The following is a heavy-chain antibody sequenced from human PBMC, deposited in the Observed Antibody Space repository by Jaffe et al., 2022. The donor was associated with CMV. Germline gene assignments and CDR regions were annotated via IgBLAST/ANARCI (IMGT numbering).Heavy chain of an antibody. J-gene: IGHJ3*02. D-gene: IGHD2-15*01. CDR2: IRSKAYGGTT. CDR1: GFTFGDYA. V-gene: IGHV3-49*04. CDR3: TRLLDIVVVVAADDDAFDI. Sequence: EVQLVESGGGLVQPGRSLRLSCTASGFTFGDYAMSWVRQAPGKGLEWVGFIRSKAYGGTTEYAASVKGRFTISRDDSKSIAYLQMNSLKTEDTAVYYCTRLLDIVVVVAADDDAFDIWGQGTMVTVSS.